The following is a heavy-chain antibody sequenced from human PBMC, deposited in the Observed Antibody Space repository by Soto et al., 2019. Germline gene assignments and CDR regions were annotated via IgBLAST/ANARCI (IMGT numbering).Heavy chain of an antibody. Sequence: SGPTLVNPTQTLTLTCTFSGFSLSTNGVRVSWIRQPPGKALEWLARIDWDDDKFYSTSLRTRLTISKDTSKNQVVLTMTNMDPGKTATYYCERDQYSRRWYVDYLDYWGQGALVTVSS. CDR2: IDWDDDK. CDR1: GFSLSTNGVR. J-gene: IGHJ4*02. CDR3: ERDQYSRRWYVDYLDY. D-gene: IGHD6-13*01. V-gene: IGHV2-70*04.